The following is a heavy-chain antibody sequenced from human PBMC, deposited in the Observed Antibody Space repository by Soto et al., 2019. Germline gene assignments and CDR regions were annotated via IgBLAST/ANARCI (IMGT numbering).Heavy chain of an antibody. CDR3: ARESMLSSMGASLISPAEHFDC. D-gene: IGHD2-2*01. CDR2: ISPYSGAT. J-gene: IGHJ4*02. CDR1: GYTFTRYD. V-gene: IGHV1-18*01. Sequence: QVQLVQSGPEVKKPGASVTVSCKASGYTFTRYDISWVRQAPGQGLEWMGWISPYSGATEYAHQVQGRVTMTTDTATSTAYMELTSLTHDDTAVYYCARESMLSSMGASLISPAEHFDCWGQGTLVTVSS.